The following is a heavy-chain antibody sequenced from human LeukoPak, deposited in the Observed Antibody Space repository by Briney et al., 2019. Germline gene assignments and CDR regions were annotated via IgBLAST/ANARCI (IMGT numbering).Heavy chain of an antibody. CDR2: ISSNGGST. V-gene: IGHV3-64D*06. CDR3: AATYYYGSGSIN. Sequence: GGSLRLSCSASGFTLSSYAMHWVRQAPGKGLEYVSAISSNGGSTYYADSVKGRFTISRDNSKNTLYLQMSSLRAEDTAVYYCAATYYYGSGSINWGQGTLVTVSS. D-gene: IGHD3-10*01. J-gene: IGHJ4*02. CDR1: GFTLSSYA.